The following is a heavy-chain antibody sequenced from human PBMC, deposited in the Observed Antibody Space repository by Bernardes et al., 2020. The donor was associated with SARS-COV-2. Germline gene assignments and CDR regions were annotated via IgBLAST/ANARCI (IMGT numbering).Heavy chain of an antibody. Sequence: ASVKVSCKASGYTFTSYDINWVRQATGQGLEWMGWMNPNSGNTGYAQKFQGRVTMTRNTSISTAYMELSSLRSEDTAVYYCARGTGIVLMVYAPYSLDFWVQGTTVTVSS. J-gene: IGHJ6*01. CDR3: ARGTGIVLMVYAPYSLDF. CDR2: MNPNSGNT. V-gene: IGHV1-8*01. D-gene: IGHD2-8*01. CDR1: GYTFTSYD.